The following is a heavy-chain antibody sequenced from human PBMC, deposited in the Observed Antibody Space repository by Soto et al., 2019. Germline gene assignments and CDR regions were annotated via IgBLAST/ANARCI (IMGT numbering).Heavy chain of an antibody. CDR3: VRGRSFDFASTPPPTFGP. J-gene: IGHJ5*02. Sequence: QLVASGGGLVQPGGSLRLSCVASGFILSTHDLHWVRDTPGEGLEWVSGIGTLGDTFYGASVKGRFTISRENAKNSLYLQMNSLTVGDTAVYYCVRGRSFDFASTPPPTFGPGGQGTLVTVSS. CDR1: GFILSTHD. CDR2: IGTLGDT. D-gene: IGHD3-9*01. V-gene: IGHV3-13*01.